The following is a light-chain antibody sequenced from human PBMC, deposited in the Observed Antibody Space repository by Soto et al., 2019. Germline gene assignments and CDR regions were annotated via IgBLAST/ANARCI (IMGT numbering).Light chain of an antibody. Sequence: QYALTQPASVSGSPGQSITISCTGTSSDVGGYNYVSWYQHHPGKAPKLMIYDVSNRPSGVSNRFSGSKSGNTASLTTSGLQPEDEADYYCCSYTTSNTRQIVFGTGTKLTVL. CDR3: CSYTTSNTRQIV. CDR1: SSDVGGYNY. J-gene: IGLJ1*01. CDR2: DVS. V-gene: IGLV2-14*03.